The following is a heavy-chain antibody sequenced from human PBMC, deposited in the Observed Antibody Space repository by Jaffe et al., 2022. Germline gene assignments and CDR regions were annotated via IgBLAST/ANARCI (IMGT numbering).Heavy chain of an antibody. Sequence: EVELVQSGGTLIQPGGSLRLSCAASGFSFRDYAMHWVRQVPGKGLEWVSLISWDGGHTYYADSVKGRFSISRENNKNSLYLQMNSLGPEDTALYYCAKESREGYNTGGLDSWGQGTLVTVSS. D-gene: IGHD5-12*01. V-gene: IGHV3-43D*04. J-gene: IGHJ4*02. CDR2: ISWDGGHT. CDR1: GFSFRDYA. CDR3: AKESREGYNTGGLDS.